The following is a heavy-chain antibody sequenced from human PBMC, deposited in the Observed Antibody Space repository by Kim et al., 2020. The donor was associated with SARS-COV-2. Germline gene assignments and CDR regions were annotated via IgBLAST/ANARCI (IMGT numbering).Heavy chain of an antibody. D-gene: IGHD3-16*01. CDR1: GFTFNSYA. Sequence: GGSLRLSCAASGFTFNSYAMAWVRQAPGKGLEWVSLITSSGAGTYFADSVKGRFAISRDNSKNTLFLQMNSLRAEDTAVYYCAQDRYANGVIGKSGFD. CDR3: AQDRYANGVIGKSGFD. J-gene: IGHJ5*01. V-gene: IGHV3-23*01. CDR2: ITSSGAGT.